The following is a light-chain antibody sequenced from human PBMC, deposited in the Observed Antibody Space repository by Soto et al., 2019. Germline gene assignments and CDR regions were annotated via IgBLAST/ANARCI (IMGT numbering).Light chain of an antibody. V-gene: IGKV3-20*01. J-gene: IGKJ2*01. Sequence: EIVLTQSPGTLSLSPGERATLSCRASQSVSSSYLAWYQQKPGQAPRLLIYGASSRATGIPDRFSGSGSGTDFTLTISSLEHEDFAVYYCQQYGSSTLYTFGEGTKLEIK. CDR3: QQYGSSTLYT. CDR2: GAS. CDR1: QSVSSSY.